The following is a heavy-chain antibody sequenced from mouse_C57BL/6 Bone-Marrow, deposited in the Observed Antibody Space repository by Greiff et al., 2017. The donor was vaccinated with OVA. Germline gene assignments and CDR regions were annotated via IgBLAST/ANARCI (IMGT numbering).Heavy chain of an antibody. V-gene: IGHV2-6*01. CDR3: ASEPTGTGGFAY. CDR1: GFSLTSYG. J-gene: IGHJ3*01. Sequence: VKLVESRPGLVAPSQSLSITCTVSGFSLTSYGVDWVRQSPGKGLEWLGVIWGVGSTNYNSALKSRLSISKDNSKSQVFLKMNSLQTDDTAMYYCASEPTGTGGFAYWGQGTLVTVSA. D-gene: IGHD4-1*02. CDR2: IWGVGST.